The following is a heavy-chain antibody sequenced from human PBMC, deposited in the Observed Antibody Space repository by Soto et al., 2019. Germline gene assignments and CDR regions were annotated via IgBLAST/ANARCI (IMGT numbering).Heavy chain of an antibody. V-gene: IGHV4-31*03. J-gene: IGHJ3*02. CDR1: GGSISIGGYY. CDR3: ARAESTRNDAFDI. CDR2: IYYSGST. Sequence: PSETLSLTCTVSGGSISIGGYYWSCIRQHPGKGLEWIGYIYYSGSTYYNPPLKSRVTISVDTSKNQFSLKLSSVTAADTAVYYCARAESTRNDAFDIWGQGTMVTVSS.